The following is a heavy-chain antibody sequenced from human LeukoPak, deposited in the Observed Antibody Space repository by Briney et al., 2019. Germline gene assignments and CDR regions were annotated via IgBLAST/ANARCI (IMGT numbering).Heavy chain of an antibody. CDR2: INHSGST. CDR3: ARGSVLPAAPDY. Sequence: SETLSLTCAVYGGSFSGYYWSWIRQPPGKGLEWIGEINHSGSTNYNPSLKSRATISVDTSKNQFSLKLSSVTAADTAVYYCARGSVLPAAPDYWGQGTLVTVSS. J-gene: IGHJ4*02. CDR1: GGSFSGYY. D-gene: IGHD2-2*01. V-gene: IGHV4-34*01.